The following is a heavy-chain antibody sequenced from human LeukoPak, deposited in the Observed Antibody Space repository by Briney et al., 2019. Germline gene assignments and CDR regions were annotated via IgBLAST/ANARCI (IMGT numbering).Heavy chain of an antibody. J-gene: IGHJ6*03. V-gene: IGHV3-11*01. Sequence: GGSLRLSCAASGFTFSDFYMSWVRQAPGKGLEWVSYISGAGSTIHYAESVKGPFTISSDNPKNPLFLQMNSLRAEDTAVYYCARDMAKNYYYYMDVWGKGITVTVSS. CDR1: GFTFSDFY. CDR3: ARDMAKNYYYYMDV. CDR2: ISGAGSTI. D-gene: IGHD5-24*01.